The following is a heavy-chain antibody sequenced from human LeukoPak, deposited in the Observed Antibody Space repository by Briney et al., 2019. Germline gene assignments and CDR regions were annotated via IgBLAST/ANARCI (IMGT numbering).Heavy chain of an antibody. Sequence: SQTLSLTCAISGDSVSSNSAAWNWIRQSPSRGLEWLGRTYYRSKWYNDYAVSVKSRITINPDTSKNQFSLQLNSVTPEDTAVYYCARDRSDSSSWYGGVHFDYWGQGTLVTVSS. CDR1: GDSVSSNSAA. CDR3: ARDRSDSSSWYGGVHFDY. D-gene: IGHD6-13*01. J-gene: IGHJ4*02. CDR2: TYYRSKWYN. V-gene: IGHV6-1*01.